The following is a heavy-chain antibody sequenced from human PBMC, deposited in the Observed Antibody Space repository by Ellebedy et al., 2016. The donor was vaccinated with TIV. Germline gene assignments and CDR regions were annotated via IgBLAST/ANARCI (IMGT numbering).Heavy chain of an antibody. Sequence: SETLSLTXTVSGGSISSGSYYWSWIRQPAGKGLEWIGRIYTSGSTNYNPSLKSRVTMSVDTSKNQFSLKLSSVTAADTAVHYCARGSYDFWSGTFDYWGQGTLVTVSS. D-gene: IGHD3-3*01. CDR3: ARGSYDFWSGTFDY. CDR2: IYTSGST. V-gene: IGHV4-61*02. J-gene: IGHJ4*02. CDR1: GGSISSGSYY.